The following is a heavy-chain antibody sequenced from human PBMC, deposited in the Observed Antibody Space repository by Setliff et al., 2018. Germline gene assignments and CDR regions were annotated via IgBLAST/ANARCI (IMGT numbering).Heavy chain of an antibody. D-gene: IGHD3-3*01. Sequence: SENLSLTCTVSGGSISSSSYYWGWIRQPPGKGLEWIGSIYTGGSTNYNPSLKSRVTISLDTSKNHFSLTLTSVTAADTAVYYCARGRGLEWLPESWFDPWGQGTLVTVSS. CDR1: GGSISSSSYY. CDR2: IYTGGST. V-gene: IGHV4-39*07. J-gene: IGHJ5*02. CDR3: ARGRGLEWLPESWFDP.